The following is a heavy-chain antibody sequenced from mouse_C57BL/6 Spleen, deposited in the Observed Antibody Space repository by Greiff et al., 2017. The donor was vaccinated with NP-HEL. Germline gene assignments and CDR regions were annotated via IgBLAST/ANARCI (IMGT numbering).Heavy chain of an antibody. V-gene: IGHV5-17*01. CDR1: GFTFSDYG. J-gene: IGHJ4*01. CDR2: ISSGSSTI. D-gene: IGHD1-3*01. Sequence: EVKLVESGGGLVKPGGSLKLSCAASGFTFSDYGMHWVRQAPEKGLEWVAYISSGSSTIYYADTVKGRFTISRDNAKNTLFLQMTSLRSKDTDMYYCAKGGNVVSYAMDCWGKGTSVTVSS. CDR3: AKGGNVVSYAMDC.